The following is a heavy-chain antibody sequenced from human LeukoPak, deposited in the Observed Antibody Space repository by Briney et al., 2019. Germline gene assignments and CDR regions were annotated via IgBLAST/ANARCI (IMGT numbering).Heavy chain of an antibody. CDR2: INSDGSTT. Sequence: QAGGSLRLSCAASGFTFRSYSMHWVRQAPGKGLVWVSRINSDGSTTSYAGSVKGRFTISRDNAKNTLYLQMNSLRGEDTAVYYCTRSDWFDPWGQGTLVTVSS. V-gene: IGHV3-74*01. CDR3: TRSDWFDP. J-gene: IGHJ5*02. CDR1: GFTFRSYS.